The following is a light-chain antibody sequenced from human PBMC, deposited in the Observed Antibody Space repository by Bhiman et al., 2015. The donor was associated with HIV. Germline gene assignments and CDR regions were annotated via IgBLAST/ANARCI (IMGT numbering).Light chain of an antibody. J-gene: IGLJ1*01. Sequence: QSVLTQPPSVSAAPGQKVTISCSGSSSNIGNNYVSWYQQLPGTAPKLLIYENNKRPSGIPDRFSGSKSGTSATLGITGLQTGDEADYYCCSYTGSYTFLYVFGTGTKVTVL. CDR1: SSNIGNNY. CDR3: CSYTGSYTFLYV. V-gene: IGLV1-51*02. CDR2: ENN.